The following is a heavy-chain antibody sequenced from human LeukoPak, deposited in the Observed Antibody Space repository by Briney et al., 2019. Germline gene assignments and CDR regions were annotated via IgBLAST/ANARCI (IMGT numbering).Heavy chain of an antibody. V-gene: IGHV1-69*13. J-gene: IGHJ4*02. D-gene: IGHD1-26*01. CDR2: IIPIFGTA. Sequence: ASVKVSCKASGGTFSSYAISWVRQAPGQGLEWMGGIIPIFGTANYAQKFQGRVTITADESTSTAYMELSSLRSEDTAVYYCATDPVGASTFDYWGQGTLVTVSS. CDR3: ATDPVGASTFDY. CDR1: GGTFSSYA.